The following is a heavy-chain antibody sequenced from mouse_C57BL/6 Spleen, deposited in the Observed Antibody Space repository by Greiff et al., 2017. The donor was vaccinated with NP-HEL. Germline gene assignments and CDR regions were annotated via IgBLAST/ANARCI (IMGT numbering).Heavy chain of an antibody. CDR2: INPNNGGT. J-gene: IGHJ3*01. CDR3: ARDGYYGNPAWFAY. CDR1: GYTFTDYN. D-gene: IGHD2-1*01. Sequence: EVQLQQSGPELVKPGASVKMSCKASGYTFTDYNMHWVKQSHGKSLEWIGYINPNNGGTSYNKKFKGKATLTVNKSTSTAYLELRSLTSEDAAVYYCARDGYYGNPAWFAYWGQGTLVTVSA. V-gene: IGHV1-22*01.